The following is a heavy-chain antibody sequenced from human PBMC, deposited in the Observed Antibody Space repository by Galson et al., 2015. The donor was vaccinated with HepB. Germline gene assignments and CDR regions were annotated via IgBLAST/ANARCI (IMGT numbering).Heavy chain of an antibody. CDR2: ISGSGGAI. J-gene: IGHJ6*03. D-gene: IGHD1-26*01. CDR1: GFTFNSFA. CDR3: AKHKGMELANYCMNV. V-gene: IGHV3-23*01. Sequence: SLRLSCAASGFTFNSFAMGWVRQPPGKGLEWVSTISGSGGAIYYADSVKGRFTISRDNSKNTLHLQMNSLRAEDTAIFFCAKHKGMELANYCMNVWGTGTTVTVS.